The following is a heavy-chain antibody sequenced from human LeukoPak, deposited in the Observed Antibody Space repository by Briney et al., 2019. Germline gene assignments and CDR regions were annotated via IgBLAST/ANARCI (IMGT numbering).Heavy chain of an antibody. J-gene: IGHJ4*02. Sequence: ASVKVSCKASGGTSSSYAISWVRQAPGQGLEWMGRIIPILGIANYAQKFQGRVTITADKSTSTAYMELSSLRSEDTAVYYCARAPVGSSPFDYWGQGTLVTVSS. CDR1: GGTSSSYA. CDR2: IIPILGIA. V-gene: IGHV1-69*04. CDR3: ARAPVGSSPFDY. D-gene: IGHD6-13*01.